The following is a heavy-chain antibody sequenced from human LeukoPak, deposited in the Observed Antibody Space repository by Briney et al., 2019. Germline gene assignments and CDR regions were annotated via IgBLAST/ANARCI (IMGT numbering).Heavy chain of an antibody. J-gene: IGHJ6*03. V-gene: IGHV1-46*01. CDR2: INPSGGST. CDR1: GYTFTSYY. CDR3: ARDGDCSGGSCRRPLSRYYYYYMDV. D-gene: IGHD2-15*01. Sequence: GASVKVSCKASGYTFTSYYLYWVRQAPGQGLEWMGIINPSGGSTNYAQKFQGRVTMTRDTSTSTVYMELSSLRSEDTAVYYCARDGDCSGGSCRRPLSRYYYYYMDVWGQGTLVTVSS.